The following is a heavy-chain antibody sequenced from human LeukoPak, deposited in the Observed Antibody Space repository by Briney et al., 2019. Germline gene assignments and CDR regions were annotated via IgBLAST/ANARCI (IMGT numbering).Heavy chain of an antibody. CDR1: GFTVSSNY. CDR3: AKDKGSGTYSLVG. J-gene: IGHJ4*02. V-gene: IGHV3-53*01. CDR2: IYSGGST. Sequence: GGSLRLSCAASGFTVSSNYMSWVRQAPGKGLEWVSVIYSGGSTYYADSVKGRFTISRDNSKNMLYLQMNSLRVEDTAVFYCAKDKGSGTYSLVGWGQGTQVTVSS. D-gene: IGHD1-26*01.